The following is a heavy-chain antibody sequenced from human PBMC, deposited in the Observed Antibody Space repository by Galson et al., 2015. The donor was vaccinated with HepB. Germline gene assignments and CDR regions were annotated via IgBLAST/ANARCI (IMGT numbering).Heavy chain of an antibody. D-gene: IGHD4-17*01. CDR2: IYTDGST. J-gene: IGHJ6*02. Sequence: SLRLSCAASGFTVSSNYMSWVRQAPGKGLERVSFIYTDGSTYYADSVKGRFTISGDNSKNTVYLQMDSLRAEDTAVYYCARDPAVTTDYGMDVWGQGTTVTVSS. V-gene: IGHV3-66*02. CDR1: GFTVSSNY. CDR3: ARDPAVTTDYGMDV.